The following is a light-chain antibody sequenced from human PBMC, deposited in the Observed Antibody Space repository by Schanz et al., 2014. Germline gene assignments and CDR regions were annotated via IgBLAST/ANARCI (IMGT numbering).Light chain of an antibody. CDR2: GDN. J-gene: IGLJ2*01. CDR1: SSDVGGYKY. Sequence: QSALTQPASVSGSPGQSITITCTGTSSDVGGYKYVSWFQQHPGEAPKLLILGDNHRPSGVSNRFSGSKSANTASLTISGLQAEDEATYYCCSYSHTRTFVLFGGGTKVTVL. V-gene: IGLV2-14*01. CDR3: CSYSHTRTFVL.